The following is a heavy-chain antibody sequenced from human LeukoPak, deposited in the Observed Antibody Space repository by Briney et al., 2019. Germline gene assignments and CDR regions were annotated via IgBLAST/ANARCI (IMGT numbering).Heavy chain of an antibody. CDR1: GFTFSSYA. D-gene: IGHD3-10*01. CDR3: AKVVIGELGAYYFDY. J-gene: IGHJ4*02. CDR2: NSGSGGST. V-gene: IGHV3-23*01. Sequence: GGPLRLSCAASGFTFSSYAMSWVRQAPGKGLEWVSANSGSGGSTYYADSVKGRFTISGDNSKNTLYLQMNSLRAEDTAVYYCAKVVIGELGAYYFDYWGQGTLVTVSS.